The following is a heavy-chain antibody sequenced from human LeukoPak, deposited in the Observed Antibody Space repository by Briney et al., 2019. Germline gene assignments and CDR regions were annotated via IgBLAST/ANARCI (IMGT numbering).Heavy chain of an antibody. CDR1: GFTFSSHW. V-gene: IGHV3-7*01. CDR2: IKQDGSEK. D-gene: IGHD3-3*01. CDR3: ARSGQDFWSGSLDY. J-gene: IGHJ4*02. Sequence: GGSLRLSCAASGFTFSSHWMSWVRQAPGKGLEWVANIKQDGSEKYYVDSVKGRFTISRDNAKNLLYLQMNSLRAEDTAVYYCARSGQDFWSGSLDYWGQGTLVTVSS.